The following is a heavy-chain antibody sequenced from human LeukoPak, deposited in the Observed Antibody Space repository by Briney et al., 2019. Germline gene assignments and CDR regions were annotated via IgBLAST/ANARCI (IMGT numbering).Heavy chain of an antibody. Sequence: GGSLRLSCEASGFTINNNYMTWVRQAPGKGLEWVSVIYGGGSAYYADSVKGRFTISRDNSKNTLSLQMNSLGAEDTAVYYCVKGIRGYYYNMDVWGQGTTVTVSS. CDR3: VKGIRGYYYNMDV. CDR1: GFTINNNY. CDR2: IYGGGSA. J-gene: IGHJ6*02. V-gene: IGHV3-66*01.